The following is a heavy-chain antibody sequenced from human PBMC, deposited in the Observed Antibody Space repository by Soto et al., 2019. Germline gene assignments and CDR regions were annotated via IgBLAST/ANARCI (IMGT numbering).Heavy chain of an antibody. J-gene: IGHJ4*02. CDR3: ATSMGRGGNDY. Sequence: EVQPVESGGGLVQPGGSLRLSCAASGFTFSDYWMSWVRQAPGKGLECVANIKRDGSEKYYVDPVKGRFTISRDNAKNSLYLQMNSLRAEDTAVYYCATSMGRGGNDYWGQGTLVTVSS. D-gene: IGHD3-10*01. CDR1: GFTFSDYW. CDR2: IKRDGSEK. V-gene: IGHV3-7*05.